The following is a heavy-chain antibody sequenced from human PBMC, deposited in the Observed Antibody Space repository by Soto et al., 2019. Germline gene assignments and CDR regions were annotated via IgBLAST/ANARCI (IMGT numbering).Heavy chain of an antibody. CDR1: GYTFTSYG. D-gene: IGHD3-10*01. J-gene: IGHJ4*02. CDR3: AREFSGGFEFDFDY. Sequence: VASVKVSCKASGYTFTSYGISWVRQAPGQGLEWMGWISAYNGNTNYAQKLQGRVTMTTDTSTSTAYMELRSLRSDDTAVYYCAREFSGGFEFDFDYWGQGTLVTVSS. CDR2: ISAYNGNT. V-gene: IGHV1-18*01.